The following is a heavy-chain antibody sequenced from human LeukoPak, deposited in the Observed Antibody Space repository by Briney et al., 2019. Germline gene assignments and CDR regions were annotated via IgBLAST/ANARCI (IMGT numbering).Heavy chain of an antibody. CDR2: ISAYNGNT. J-gene: IGHJ6*02. CDR3: VRAARDYYYYYGMDV. Sequence: ASVKVSRKASGYTFTSYGISWVRQAPGQGLEWMGWISAYNGNTNYAQKLQGRVTMTTDTSTSTAYMELRSLRSDDTAVYYCVRAARDYYYYYGMDVWGQGTTVTVSS. D-gene: IGHD2-15*01. V-gene: IGHV1-18*01. CDR1: GYTFTSYG.